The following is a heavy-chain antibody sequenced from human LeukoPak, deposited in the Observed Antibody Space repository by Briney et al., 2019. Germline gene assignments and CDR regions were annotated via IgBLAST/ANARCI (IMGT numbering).Heavy chain of an antibody. J-gene: IGHJ4*02. CDR3: AREPMDYGSTRGDY. Sequence: HPGGSLRLSCAASGFTFSSYWMSWVRQAPGKWLEWVANIKQDGSEKYYVDSVKGRFTISRDNAKNSLYLQMNSLRAEDTAVYYCAREPMDYGSTRGDYWGQGTLVTVSS. V-gene: IGHV3-7*01. D-gene: IGHD3-10*01. CDR2: IKQDGSEK. CDR1: GFTFSSYW.